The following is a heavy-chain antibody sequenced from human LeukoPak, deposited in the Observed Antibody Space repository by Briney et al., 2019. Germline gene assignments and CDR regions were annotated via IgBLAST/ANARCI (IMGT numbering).Heavy chain of an antibody. CDR3: ARLGSYYDILTGVLDY. J-gene: IGHJ4*02. V-gene: IGHV4-59*08. CDR2: IYYSGST. Sequence: SSETLSLTCTVSGGSISSYYWSWIRQPPGKGLEWIGYIYYSGSTNYNPSLKSRVTISVDTSKNQFSLKLSSVTAADTAVYYCARLGSYYDILTGVLDYWGQGTLVTVSS. D-gene: IGHD3-9*01. CDR1: GGSISSYY.